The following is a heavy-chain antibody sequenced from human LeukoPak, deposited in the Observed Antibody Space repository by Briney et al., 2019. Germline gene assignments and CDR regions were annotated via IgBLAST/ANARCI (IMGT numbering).Heavy chain of an antibody. V-gene: IGHV4-34*01. D-gene: IGHD3-22*01. CDR3: ARLVRRITMIVVVIRTGYYFDY. CDR2: INHSGST. Sequence: SETLSLTCAVYGGSFSGYYWSWIRQPPGKGLEWIGEINHSGSTNYNPSLKSRVTISVDTSKNQFSLKLSSVTAADTAVYYCARLVRRITMIVVVIRTGYYFDYWGQGTLVTVSS. CDR1: GGSFSGYY. J-gene: IGHJ4*02.